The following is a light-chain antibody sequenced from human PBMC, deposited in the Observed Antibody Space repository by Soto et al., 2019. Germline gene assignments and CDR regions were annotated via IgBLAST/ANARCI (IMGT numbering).Light chain of an antibody. CDR2: GAS. CDR3: QQYGSSPTWT. Sequence: EIVLTQSPGTLSLSPGDRGTLSCRASQGVSSTYLGWYQQKPGQAPRLLIYGASSRATGIPDRFSGSGSGTEFTLTISRLEPEDSAVYYCQQYGSSPTWTFGQGTKVDIK. CDR1: QGVSSTY. J-gene: IGKJ1*01. V-gene: IGKV3-20*01.